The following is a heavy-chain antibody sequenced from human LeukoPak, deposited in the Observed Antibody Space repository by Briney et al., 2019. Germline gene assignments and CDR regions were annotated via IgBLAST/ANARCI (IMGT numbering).Heavy chain of an antibody. D-gene: IGHD3-9*01. J-gene: IGHJ4*02. CDR1: GFTFSSYA. V-gene: IGHV3-30*04. CDR3: ARGYYDILTGYYAT. Sequence: GGSLRLSCAVSGFTFSSYAMHWVRQAPGKGLEWVAVISYDGSNKYYADSVKGRFTISRDNSKNTLYLQMNSLRAEDTAVYYCARGYYDILTGYYATWGQGTLVAVSS. CDR2: ISYDGSNK.